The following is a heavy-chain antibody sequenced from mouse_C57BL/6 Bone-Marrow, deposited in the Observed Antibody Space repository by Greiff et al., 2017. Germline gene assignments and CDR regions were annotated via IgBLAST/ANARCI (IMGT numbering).Heavy chain of an antibody. J-gene: IGHJ3*01. CDR1: GYTFTSYW. V-gene: IGHV1-64*01. Sequence: VQLQQPGAELVKPGASVKLSCKASGYTFTSYWMHWVKQRPGQGLEWIGMIHPNSGSTNYNEKFKSKATLTVDKSSSTAYMQLNSLTSEDSAVYYCARVGWLLRFRFAYWGQGTLVTVSA. D-gene: IGHD2-3*01. CDR2: IHPNSGST. CDR3: ARVGWLLRFRFAY.